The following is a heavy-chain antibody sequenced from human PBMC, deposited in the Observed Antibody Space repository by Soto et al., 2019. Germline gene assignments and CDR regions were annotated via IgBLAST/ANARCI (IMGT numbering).Heavy chain of an antibody. Sequence: PSETLSLTCTVSGGSISSYYWSWIRQPAGKGLEWIGRIYTSGSTNYNPSLKSRVTMSVDTSKNQFSLKLSSVTAADTAVYYCARSSCSSTGCYYFDYWGQGTLVTVSS. CDR1: GGSISSYY. J-gene: IGHJ4*02. CDR2: IYTSGST. V-gene: IGHV4-4*07. D-gene: IGHD2-2*01. CDR3: ARSSCSSTGCYYFDY.